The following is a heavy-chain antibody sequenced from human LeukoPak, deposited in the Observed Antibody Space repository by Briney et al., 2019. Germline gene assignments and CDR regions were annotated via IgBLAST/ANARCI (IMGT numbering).Heavy chain of an antibody. V-gene: IGHV3-21*01. Sequence: GGSLRLSCAASGFTFSSYSMNWVRQAPGKGLEWVSSITSSSSYIYYADSVKGRFTISRDNANNSLYLQMNSLRAEDTAVYYCARERDLTGYYSVLSGYWGQGTLVTVSS. CDR3: ARERDLTGYYSVLSGY. CDR2: ITSSSSYI. CDR1: GFTFSSYS. J-gene: IGHJ4*02. D-gene: IGHD3-9*01.